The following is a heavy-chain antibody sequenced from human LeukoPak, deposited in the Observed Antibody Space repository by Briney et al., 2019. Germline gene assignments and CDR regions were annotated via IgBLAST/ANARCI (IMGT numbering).Heavy chain of an antibody. D-gene: IGHD2-21*01. V-gene: IGHV3-7*03. J-gene: IGHJ6*03. CDR3: ARDRRGIFYYYYMDV. CDR1: GFTFSSYW. Sequence: AGGSLRLSCAASGFTFSSYWMSWVRQAPGKGLEWVTNIKQDGSEKYYVDSVKGRFTISRDNAKNSLYLQMNSLSAEDTAVYYCARDRRGIFYYYYMDVWGKGTTVTVSS. CDR2: IKQDGSEK.